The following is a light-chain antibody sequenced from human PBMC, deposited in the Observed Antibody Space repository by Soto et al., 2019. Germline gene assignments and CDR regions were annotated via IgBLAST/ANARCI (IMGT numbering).Light chain of an antibody. CDR3: CSYTSSSTYV. V-gene: IGLV2-14*01. CDR1: GSDVGGYNF. CDR2: EVS. J-gene: IGLJ1*01. Sequence: QSALTQPASVSGSPGQSITIACTGTGSDVGGYNFVSWYQQHPGKAPKLMIYEVSNRPSGLSNRFSGSWSGNTASLTISGLQAEDEADYYCCSYTSSSTYVFGTGTQLTVL.